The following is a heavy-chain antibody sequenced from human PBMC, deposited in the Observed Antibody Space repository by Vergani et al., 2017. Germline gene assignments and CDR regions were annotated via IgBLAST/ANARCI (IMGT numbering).Heavy chain of an antibody. V-gene: IGHV4-59*02. CDR3: ARHGYGDYDDAFDI. CDR1: GGSVSSYY. J-gene: IGHJ3*02. D-gene: IGHD4-17*01. Sequence: QVKLQESGPGLVKPSETLSLTCTVSGGSVSSYYWSWIRQPPGKGLEGIGYISYSGSTNYNPSLKSRVSISVDTSKNQFSLKLSSVTAADTAVFYCARHGYGDYDDAFDIWGQGTMVTVSS. CDR2: ISYSGST.